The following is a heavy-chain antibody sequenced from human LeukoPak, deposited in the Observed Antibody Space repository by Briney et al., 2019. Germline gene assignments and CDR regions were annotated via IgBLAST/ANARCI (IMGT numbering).Heavy chain of an antibody. CDR3: VGGPGWVFDL. D-gene: IGHD1-26*01. V-gene: IGHV3-74*01. J-gene: IGHJ2*01. Sequence: GGSLRLSCAASGNYWMHWVRQAPGKGLVWVSHINSDGSWTSYADSVKGRFTISRDNAKNSVYLQMNGLKAEDTAVYHCVGGPGWVFDLWGRGTMVTVSS. CDR2: INSDGSWT. CDR1: GNYW.